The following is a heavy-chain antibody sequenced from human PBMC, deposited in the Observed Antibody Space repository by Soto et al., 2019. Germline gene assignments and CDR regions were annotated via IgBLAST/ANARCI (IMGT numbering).Heavy chain of an antibody. CDR2: ISYDGSNK. Sequence: VQLVESGGGVVQPGRSLRLSCAASGFTFSSYAMHWVRQAPGKGLEWVAVISYDGSNKYYADSVKGRFTISRDNSKNTLYLQMNSLRAEDTAVYYCARPYDFWSGYVFDYWGQGTLVTVSS. V-gene: IGHV3-30-3*01. D-gene: IGHD3-3*01. J-gene: IGHJ4*02. CDR3: ARPYDFWSGYVFDY. CDR1: GFTFSSYA.